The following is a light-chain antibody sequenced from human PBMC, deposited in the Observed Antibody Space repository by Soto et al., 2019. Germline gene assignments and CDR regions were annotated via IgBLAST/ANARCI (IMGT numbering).Light chain of an antibody. J-gene: IGKJ5*01. CDR3: QQYNSWPPIT. Sequence: EIVMTQSPATLSVSPGERATLSCRASQSVSSNLAWYQQKPGQAPRLLIYGASTRATGIPARFSGSGSGTDFTLTISSLQSEDFAVYYCQQYNSWPPITFGQGKRLEIK. CDR2: GAS. CDR1: QSVSSN. V-gene: IGKV3-15*01.